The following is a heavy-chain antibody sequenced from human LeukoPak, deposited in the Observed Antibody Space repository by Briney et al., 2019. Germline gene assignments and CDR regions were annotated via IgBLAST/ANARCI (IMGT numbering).Heavy chain of an antibody. CDR1: GLTFSTYW. V-gene: IGHV3-7*01. J-gene: IGHJ3*02. Sequence: GGSLGLSCAASGLTFSTYWMSWVRQAPGKGLEWVANIKKDGSEKYYVDSVKGRFTISRDNAKNSLYLQMNSLRADDTAVYHCARQETSSYNGAFDIWGQGTMVTVSS. D-gene: IGHD1-26*01. CDR3: ARQETSSYNGAFDI. CDR2: IKKDGSEK.